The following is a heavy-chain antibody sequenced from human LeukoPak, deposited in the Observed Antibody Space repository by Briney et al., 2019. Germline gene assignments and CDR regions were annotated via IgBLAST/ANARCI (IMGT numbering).Heavy chain of an antibody. Sequence: GGSLRLSCATSGFTFTNYWMTWVRQAPGKGLEWISSMSSGSSYIYYADSVRGRFTISRDNTKNSLYLEMNNLRGEDTAIYYCARDRPTGASRVFVVQWGQGTPVTVSS. V-gene: IGHV3-21*06. D-gene: IGHD2-21*01. CDR1: GFTFTNYW. CDR2: MSSGSSYI. J-gene: IGHJ4*02. CDR3: ARDRPTGASRVFVVQ.